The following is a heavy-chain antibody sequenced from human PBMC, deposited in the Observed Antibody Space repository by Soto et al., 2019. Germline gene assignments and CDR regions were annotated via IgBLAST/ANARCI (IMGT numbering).Heavy chain of an antibody. V-gene: IGHV4-31*03. J-gene: IGHJ5*02. CDR1: GGSISSGGYY. CDR2: IYHSGTT. CDR3: ARVRGHQMLGRFDP. D-gene: IGHD2-2*01. Sequence: QVQLQESGPGLVKPSQTLSLTCTVSGGSISSGGYYWSWIRQHPGKGLEWIGYIYHSGTTYYNPSLKSRVTIPVDTSKNQFSLKLTTVTAADTAVDPCARVRGHQMLGRFDPWGQGTLATVSS.